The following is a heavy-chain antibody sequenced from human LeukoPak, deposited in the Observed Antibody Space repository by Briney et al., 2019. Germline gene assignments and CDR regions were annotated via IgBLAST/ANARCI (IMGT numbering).Heavy chain of an antibody. CDR2: IYYSGST. D-gene: IGHD3-16*01. J-gene: IGHJ6*03. CDR1: GGSISSSSYY. CDR3: ARGPYGGSVVYYYYYYMDV. Sequence: SETLSLTCTVSGGSISSSSYYWGWLRQPPGKGLEWIGSIYYSGSTDYNPSLKSRVTISVDTSKNQFSLKLSSVTAADTAVYYCARGPYGGSVVYYYYYYMDVWGKGTTVTVSS. V-gene: IGHV4-39*07.